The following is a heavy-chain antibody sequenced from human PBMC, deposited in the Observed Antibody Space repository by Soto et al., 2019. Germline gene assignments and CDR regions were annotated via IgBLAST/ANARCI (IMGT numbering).Heavy chain of an antibody. V-gene: IGHV3-30-3*01. CDR3: ARAKLEYYYYGMDV. CDR1: GFTFSSYA. J-gene: IGHJ6*02. D-gene: IGHD1-1*01. CDR2: ISYDGSNK. Sequence: PGGSLRLSCAASGFTFSSYAMHWGRQAPGKGLEWVAVISYDGSNKYYADSVKGRFTISRDNSKNTLYLQMNSLRAEDTAVYYCARAKLEYYYYGMDVWGQGTTVTVSS.